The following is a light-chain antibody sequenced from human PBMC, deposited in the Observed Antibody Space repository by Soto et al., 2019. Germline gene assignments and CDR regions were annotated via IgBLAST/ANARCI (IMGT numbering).Light chain of an antibody. CDR3: KQYGSAPGYP. CDR2: GAS. Sequence: EIVLTQSPGTLSLSPGERATLSCRASQSVSSSYLAWYQQKPGQAPRLLIYGASSRATGIPDRFSGSGSGTDFALAICRLEPEDFALYYCKQYGSAPGYPFGQGTELEIK. V-gene: IGKV3-20*01. J-gene: IGKJ2*01. CDR1: QSVSSSY.